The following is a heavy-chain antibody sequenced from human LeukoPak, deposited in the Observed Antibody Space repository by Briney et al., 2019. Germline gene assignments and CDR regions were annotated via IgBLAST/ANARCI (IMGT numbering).Heavy chain of an antibody. V-gene: IGHV3-30-3*01. CDR3: ARDVRAGPRHNGNFDY. J-gene: IGHJ4*02. Sequence: PGGSLRLSCAASGFSFSSYAMHWVRQAPGKGLEWVAVISNDGSNKYYADSVKGRFTISRDSSKNTLSLQMSSLRAEDTAVYYCARDVRAGPRHNGNFDYWGQGTLVIVSS. CDR1: GFSFSSYA. CDR2: ISNDGSNK. D-gene: IGHD3-10*02.